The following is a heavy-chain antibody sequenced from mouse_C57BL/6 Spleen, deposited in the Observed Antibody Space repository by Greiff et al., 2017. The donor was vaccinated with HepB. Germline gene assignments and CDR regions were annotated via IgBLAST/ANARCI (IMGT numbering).Heavy chain of an antibody. Sequence: QVQLQQSGAELERPGASVKMSCKASGYTFTSYTMHWVKQRPGQGLEWIGYINPSSGYTKYNQKFKDKATLTADKSSSTAYMQLSSLTSEDSAVYYCARRVITTVVAHFDYWGQGTTLTVSS. CDR1: GYTFTSYT. CDR3: ARRVITTVVAHFDY. V-gene: IGHV1-4*01. D-gene: IGHD1-1*01. CDR2: INPSSGYT. J-gene: IGHJ2*01.